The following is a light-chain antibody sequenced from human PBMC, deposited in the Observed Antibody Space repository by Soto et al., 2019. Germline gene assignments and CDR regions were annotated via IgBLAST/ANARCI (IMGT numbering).Light chain of an antibody. J-gene: IGKJ1*01. CDR2: STS. CDR1: QSISISY. CDR3: QQYGGSSWT. V-gene: IGKV3-20*01. Sequence: EIVLTQSPGTLSLSPGERATLSCRASQSISISYIAWYQQQPGQAPRLLIYSTSIRATGIPDRFSGSGSGTDFTLTISNLEPGDFAVYYCQQYGGSSWTFGQGTKVEIK.